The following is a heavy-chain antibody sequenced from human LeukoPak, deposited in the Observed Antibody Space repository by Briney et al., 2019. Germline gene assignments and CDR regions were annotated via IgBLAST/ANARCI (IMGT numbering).Heavy chain of an antibody. D-gene: IGHD2-15*01. Sequence: GGSLRLSCAASGFTFSSYGLNWVRQAPGKGLEWVSSISSSSSYIYYADSVKGRFTISRDNAKNSLYLQMNSLRAEDTAVYYCAKGYCSGGSCYFDYWGQGTPVTVSS. CDR2: ISSSSSYI. V-gene: IGHV3-21*01. CDR3: AKGYCSGGSCYFDY. CDR1: GFTFSSYG. J-gene: IGHJ4*02.